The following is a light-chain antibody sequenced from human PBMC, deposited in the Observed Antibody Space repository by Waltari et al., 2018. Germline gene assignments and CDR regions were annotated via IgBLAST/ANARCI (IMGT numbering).Light chain of an antibody. CDR1: SSNPGNKV. CDR2: RND. J-gene: IGLJ3*02. V-gene: IGLV1-44*01. Sequence: QSVLTQPPSASGTPGQRVTISCSGTSSNPGNKVVNWYQPVPGTAPKLLIYRNDLRPSGVPDRFSASKSGTSASLAISGLQSEDEAEYYCASWDDSLNGHWVFGGGTKVTVL. CDR3: ASWDDSLNGHWV.